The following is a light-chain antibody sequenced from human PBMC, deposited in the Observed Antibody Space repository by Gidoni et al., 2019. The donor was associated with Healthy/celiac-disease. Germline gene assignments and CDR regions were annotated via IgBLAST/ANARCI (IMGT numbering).Light chain of an antibody. J-gene: IGKJ1*01. Sequence: DIQMTQSPSSLSASVGDRVTITCRAIQSISSYLNWYQQKPGKAPKLLIYAASSLQSGVPSRFSGSGSGTDFTLTISSLQPEDFATYYCQQSYSTPPTFGQGTKVEIQ. V-gene: IGKV1-39*01. CDR2: AAS. CDR3: QQSYSTPPT. CDR1: QSISSY.